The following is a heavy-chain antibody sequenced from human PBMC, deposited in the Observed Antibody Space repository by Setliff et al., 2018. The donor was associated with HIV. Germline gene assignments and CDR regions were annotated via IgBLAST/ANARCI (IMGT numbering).Heavy chain of an antibody. V-gene: IGHV1-69*13. D-gene: IGHD3-10*01. Sequence: SVKVSCKASGGRFSNYGISWVRQAPGQGLEWMGGIIPIFGTTNYAQMFQGRVTMTADESTSTAYMELSSLISEDAAVYYCARAGGLRMDRGVVSDYWGQGTLVTVSS. CDR3: ARAGGLRMDRGVVSDY. CDR2: IIPIFGTT. CDR1: GGRFSNYG. J-gene: IGHJ4*02.